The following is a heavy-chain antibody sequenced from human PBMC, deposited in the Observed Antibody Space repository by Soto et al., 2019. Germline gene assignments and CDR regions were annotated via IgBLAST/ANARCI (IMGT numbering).Heavy chain of an antibody. D-gene: IGHD3-9*01. CDR3: AREGGTLYDILTGYSSYYYYYGMDV. Sequence: ASVKVSCKASGYTLTSYGISWVRQAPGQGLEWMGWISAYNGNTNYAQKLQGRVTMTTDTSTSTAYMELRSLRSDDTAVYYCAREGGTLYDILTGYSSYYYYYGMDVWGQGTTVTVSS. CDR2: ISAYNGNT. CDR1: GYTLTSYG. J-gene: IGHJ6*02. V-gene: IGHV1-18*01.